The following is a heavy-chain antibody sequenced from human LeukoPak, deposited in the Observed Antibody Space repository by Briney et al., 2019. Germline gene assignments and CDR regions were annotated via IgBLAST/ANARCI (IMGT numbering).Heavy chain of an antibody. CDR3: ARDRRNYYSSGYYAWVGMDV. CDR1: GDSSSNRLYY. D-gene: IGHD3-22*01. V-gene: IGHV4-39*07. CDR2: IDYTGST. J-gene: IGHJ6*02. Sequence: SETLSLTCTVSGDSSSNRLYYWGWVRQPPGKGLEWIGTIDYTGSTYYNPSLKSRATISIDTSKNQFSLKLSSVTAADTAVYYCARDRRNYYSSGYYAWVGMDVWGQGTTVTVSS.